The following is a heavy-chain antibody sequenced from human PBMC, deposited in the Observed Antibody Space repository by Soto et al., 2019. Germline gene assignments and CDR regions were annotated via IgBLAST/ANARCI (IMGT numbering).Heavy chain of an antibody. V-gene: IGHV4-34*01. CDR1: GGSFSGYY. CDR3: ARDGCDCSGGSCYSDDFSCGASFRSTLPYGMDV. CDR2: INHSGST. Sequence: SETLSLTCAVYGGSFSGYYWSWIRQPPGKGLEWFGEINHSGSTSYNPSLKSRVTISVDTSENQFSLKLSSVTAAGTAVYYCARDGCDCSGGSCYSDDFSCGASFRSTLPYGMDVWGQGTTVTVSS. J-gene: IGHJ6*02. D-gene: IGHD2-15*01.